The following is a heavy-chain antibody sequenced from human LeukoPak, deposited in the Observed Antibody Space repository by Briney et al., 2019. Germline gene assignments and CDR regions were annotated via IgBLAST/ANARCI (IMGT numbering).Heavy chain of an antibody. CDR1: GGSISSYY. V-gene: IGHV4-59*01. Sequence: SETLSLTCTVSGGSISSYYWSWIRQPPGKGLEWIGYSYYSGSTNYNPSLKSRVTISVDTSKNQFSLKLSSVTAADTAVYYCARARSGYTSGGFDYWGQGTLVTVSS. J-gene: IGHJ4*02. CDR3: ARARSGYTSGGFDY. CDR2: SYYSGST. D-gene: IGHD6-19*01.